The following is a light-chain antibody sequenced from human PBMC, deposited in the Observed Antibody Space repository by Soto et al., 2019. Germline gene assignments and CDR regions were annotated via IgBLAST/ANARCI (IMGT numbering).Light chain of an antibody. CDR1: QSVSNNY. CDR3: QQYAASPRT. Sequence: EVVLTQSPGTLSLSPRERATLSCRASQSVSNNYLAWYQHKPGQAPRLLIYGASNRAPGIPDRFSGSGSGPGFTLTISRLEHEDFAVYYCQQYAASPRTFGQGTLVEVK. V-gene: IGKV3-20*01. J-gene: IGKJ1*01. CDR2: GAS.